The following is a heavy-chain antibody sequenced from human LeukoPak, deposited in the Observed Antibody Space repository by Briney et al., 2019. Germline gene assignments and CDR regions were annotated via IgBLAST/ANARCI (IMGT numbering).Heavy chain of an antibody. CDR3: ATPYYYESSGYYDQFDY. D-gene: IGHD3-22*01. CDR2: IIPMNGFT. J-gene: IGHJ4*02. V-gene: IGHV1-69*04. Sequence: SVKVSCKASGGTFVSYAISWVRQAPGQGLEWMGRIIPMNGFTNYAQKFQGRVTLTADKSTSTAYMELSSLRSEDTAIYYCATPYYYESSGYYDQFDYWGQGTLVTVSS. CDR1: GGTFVSYA.